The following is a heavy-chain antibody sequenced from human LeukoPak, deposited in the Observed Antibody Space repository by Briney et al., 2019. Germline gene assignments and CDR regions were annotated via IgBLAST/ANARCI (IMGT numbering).Heavy chain of an antibody. CDR3: TTDREVATIFDY. Sequence: GGSLRLSCAASGLTFNKAWMGWVRQAPGKGLENIGRIKSKTDGGTTDYAAPVKGRFTISRDDSKNTLYLQMNSLKTEDTAVYYCTTDREVATIFDYWGQGTLVTVSS. D-gene: IGHD5-24*01. V-gene: IGHV3-15*01. CDR1: GLTFNKAW. CDR2: IKSKTDGGTT. J-gene: IGHJ4*02.